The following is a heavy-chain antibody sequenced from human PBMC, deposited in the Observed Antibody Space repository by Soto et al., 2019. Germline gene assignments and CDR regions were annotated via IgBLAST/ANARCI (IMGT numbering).Heavy chain of an antibody. J-gene: IGHJ5*02. D-gene: IGHD4-17*01. Sequence: SETLSLTCAVSGYSISSGYYWGCIRQTPGKGLEWIASIYHSGSTCYNPSLKSRVTISVDTSKNQFSLKLTSVTAADTAVYYCARGAATVTPGWFDPWGQGIMVT. CDR1: GYSISSGYY. CDR3: ARGAATVTPGWFDP. V-gene: IGHV4-38-2*01. CDR2: IYHSGST.